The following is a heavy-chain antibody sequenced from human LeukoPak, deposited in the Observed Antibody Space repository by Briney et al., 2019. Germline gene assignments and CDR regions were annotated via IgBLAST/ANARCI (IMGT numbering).Heavy chain of an antibody. CDR1: GYTFTGYY. CDR2: IYPYSGDT. D-gene: IGHD6-6*01. CDR3: ARGRNSGSSLDI. V-gene: IGHV1-2*02. Sequence: ASVKVSCRASGYTFTGYYIHWVRQAPGQGLEWMGWIYPYSGDTNYAQNFQGRVTMTRDTSISTAYMELSSLKSDDTAVYYCARGRNSGSSLDIWGQGTMLTVSS. J-gene: IGHJ3*02.